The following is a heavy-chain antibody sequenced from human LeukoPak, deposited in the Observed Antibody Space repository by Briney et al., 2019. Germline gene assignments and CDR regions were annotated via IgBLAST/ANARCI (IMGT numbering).Heavy chain of an antibody. CDR2: ISDSGGNT. CDR1: GFTFRSYA. D-gene: IGHD5-12*01. Sequence: GGSLRLSCAASGFTFRSYAMSWVRQAAGKGLEWVSAISDSGGNTYYADSVKGRFTIPRGNSKNTLYLQMNSLRAEDTAAYYCAKGYSGYDWSLVDYWGQGTLVTVSS. CDR3: AKGYSGYDWSLVDY. V-gene: IGHV3-23*01. J-gene: IGHJ4*02.